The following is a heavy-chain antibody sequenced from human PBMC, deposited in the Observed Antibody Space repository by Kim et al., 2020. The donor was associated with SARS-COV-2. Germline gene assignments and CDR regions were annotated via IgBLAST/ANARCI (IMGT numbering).Heavy chain of an antibody. V-gene: IGHV3-30*02. Sequence: SVKGRFTISRDNSKNTLYLQMNSLRAEDTAVYYCAKGSGYCSSTSCYPVYWGQGTLVTVSS. D-gene: IGHD2-2*01. J-gene: IGHJ4*02. CDR3: AKGSGYCSSTSCYPVY.